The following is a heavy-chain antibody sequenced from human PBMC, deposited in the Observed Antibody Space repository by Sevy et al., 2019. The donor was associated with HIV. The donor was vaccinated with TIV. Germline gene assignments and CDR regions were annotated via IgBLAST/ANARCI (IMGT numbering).Heavy chain of an antibody. D-gene: IGHD3-10*01. CDR3: AKKNDGSGSYYSVFDY. CDR1: GFTFSSYA. Sequence: GALRLSCAASGFTFSSYAMSWVRQAPGKGLEWVSAISGSGGSTYYADSVKGRFTISRDNSKNTLYLQMNSLRAEDTAVYYCAKKNDGSGSYYSVFDYWGQGTLVTVSS. J-gene: IGHJ4*02. CDR2: ISGSGGST. V-gene: IGHV3-23*01.